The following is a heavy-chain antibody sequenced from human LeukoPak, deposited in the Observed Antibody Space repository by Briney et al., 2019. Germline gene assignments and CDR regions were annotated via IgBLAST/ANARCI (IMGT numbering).Heavy chain of an antibody. D-gene: IGHD6-19*01. Sequence: GRSLRLSCAASGFTFSSYAMHWVRQAPGKGLEWVAVISYDGSNKYYADSVKGRFTISRDNSKNTLYLQMNSLRAEDTAVYYCARGISYSSGWEYPNCWGQGTLVTVSS. CDR1: GFTFSSYA. V-gene: IGHV3-30-3*01. CDR2: ISYDGSNK. CDR3: ARGISYSSGWEYPNC. J-gene: IGHJ4*02.